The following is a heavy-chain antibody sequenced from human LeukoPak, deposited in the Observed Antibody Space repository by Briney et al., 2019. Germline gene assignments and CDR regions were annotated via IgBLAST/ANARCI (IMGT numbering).Heavy chain of an antibody. CDR3: AKDMIQEGYGSGSYYGSLFDY. Sequence: PGGSLSLPCAAPGFTLSSHAMRWVRPPPGKGLEWVLSLIGSGDSTYYADSVKGRFTISRDNSKNTLYLQMNSLRAEDTAVYYCAKDMIQEGYGSGSYYGSLFDYWGQGTLVTVSS. CDR1: GFTLSSHA. V-gene: IGHV3-23*01. J-gene: IGHJ4*02. D-gene: IGHD3-10*01. CDR2: LIGSGDST.